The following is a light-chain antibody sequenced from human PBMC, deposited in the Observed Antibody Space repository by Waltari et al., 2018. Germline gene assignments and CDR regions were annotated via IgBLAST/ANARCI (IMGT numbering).Light chain of an antibody. CDR1: SPQLRAVYE. CDR3: QSHDSSLTARV. Sequence: QSALTQQPSVSVGPGQRVPISCAVGSPQLRAVYEVPWFQRLPGASPKLLIYYTTNRPSGFSDRFSGSKSGTSASLSITGLQAEDEADYFCQSHDSSLTARVFGTGTKVPVL. J-gene: IGLJ1*01. V-gene: IGLV1-40*01. CDR2: YTT.